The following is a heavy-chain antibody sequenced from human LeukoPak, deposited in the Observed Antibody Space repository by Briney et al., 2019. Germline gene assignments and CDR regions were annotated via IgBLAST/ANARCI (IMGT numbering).Heavy chain of an antibody. CDR1: GYTFTNHY. D-gene: IGHD3-9*01. Sequence: ASVKVSCKPSGYTFTNHYMHWVRQAPGQGLEWMGVIRPTDGRTSYAQNFQGRLSMTSDTSTSTAYMELSSLRSEDTAMYYCTRTINSWFDPWGQGTPVSVSS. CDR2: IRPTDGRT. J-gene: IGHJ5*02. V-gene: IGHV1-46*01. CDR3: TRTINSWFDP.